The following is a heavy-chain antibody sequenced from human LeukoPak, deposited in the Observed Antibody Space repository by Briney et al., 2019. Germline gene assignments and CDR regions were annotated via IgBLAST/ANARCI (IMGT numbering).Heavy chain of an antibody. J-gene: IGHJ4*02. Sequence: PGGSLRLSCAASGFTFSTYFMHWVRQAPGKGLEWVAVIWYDGSNKYYADSVKGRFTISRDNSKNTLYLQMNSLRAEDTAVYYCARMMGTFIDYWGQGTLVTVSS. D-gene: IGHD7-27*01. CDR3: ARMMGTFIDY. CDR2: IWYDGSNK. V-gene: IGHV3-33*08. CDR1: GFTFSTYF.